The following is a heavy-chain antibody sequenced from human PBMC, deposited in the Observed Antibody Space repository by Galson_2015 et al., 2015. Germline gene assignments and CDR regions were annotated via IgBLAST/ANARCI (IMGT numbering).Heavy chain of an antibody. CDR3: AREPEYYYDSSGYPLY. CDR2: IWYDGSNK. D-gene: IGHD3-22*01. Sequence: SLRLSCAASGFTFSSYGMHWVRQAPGKGLEWVAVIWYDGSNKYYADSVKGRFTISRDNSKNTLYLQMNSLRAEDTAVYYCAREPEYYYDSSGYPLYWGQGTLVTVSS. CDR1: GFTFSSYG. J-gene: IGHJ4*02. V-gene: IGHV3-33*01.